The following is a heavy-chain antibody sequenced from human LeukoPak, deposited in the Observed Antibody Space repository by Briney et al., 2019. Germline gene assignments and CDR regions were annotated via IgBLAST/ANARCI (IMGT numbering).Heavy chain of an antibody. CDR2: IIPIFGTA. J-gene: IGHJ6*02. Sequence: ASVKVSCKASGGTFSSYAISWVRQAPGQGLEWMGGIIPIFGTANYAQKLQGRVTMTTDTSTSTAYMELRSLRSDDTAVYYCAREGEGSVPAASYYYYYGMDVWGQGTTVTVSS. D-gene: IGHD2-2*01. CDR1: GGTFSSYA. CDR3: AREGEGSVPAASYYYYYGMDV. V-gene: IGHV1-69*05.